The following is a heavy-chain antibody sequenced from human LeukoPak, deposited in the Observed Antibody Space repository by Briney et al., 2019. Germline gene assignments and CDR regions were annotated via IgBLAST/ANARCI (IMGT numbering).Heavy chain of an antibody. V-gene: IGHV3-23*01. CDR2: ISGSGVSA. D-gene: IGHD3-10*02. J-gene: IGHJ3*01. Sequence: GGSLRLSCAASGFVFDTYAINWVRQAPGKGLEWVSLISGSGVSADYSDSVRGRFSISRGNSKNTVYLQTNSLGGNDTAVYWCAKDLFGDWTALHVWGRGTVVTVSS. CDR3: AKDLFGDWTALHV. CDR1: GFVFDTYA.